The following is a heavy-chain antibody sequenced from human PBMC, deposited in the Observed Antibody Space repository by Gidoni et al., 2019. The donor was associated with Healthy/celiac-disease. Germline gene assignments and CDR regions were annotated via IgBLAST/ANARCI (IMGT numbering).Heavy chain of an antibody. CDR3: AKDYGDYEFPPWAFDI. J-gene: IGHJ3*02. V-gene: IGHV3-43*01. CDR2: ISWDGGST. Sequence: EVQLVESGGVVVQPGGSLRLSCAASGFTFDDYTMHWVRQAPRKGLEWVSLISWDGGSTYYADSVKGRFTISRDNSKNSLYLQMNSLRTEDTALYYCAKDYGDYEFPPWAFDIWGQGTMVTVSS. D-gene: IGHD4-17*01. CDR1: GFTFDDYT.